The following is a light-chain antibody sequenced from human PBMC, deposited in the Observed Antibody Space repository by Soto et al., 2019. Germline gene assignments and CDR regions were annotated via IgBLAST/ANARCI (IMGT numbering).Light chain of an antibody. CDR1: QSVLNSSKTKNS. CDR3: HQYGSSPWT. Sequence: DIVMTQSPDSLAVSLGERATIDCKSGQSVLNSSKTKNSLAWYQQKPGQAPRLLIYGASSRATGIPDRFSGSGSGRDFTLTISRLEPEDFAVYYCHQYGSSPWTFGQGTKVDIK. J-gene: IGKJ1*01. V-gene: IGKV4-1*01. CDR2: GAS.